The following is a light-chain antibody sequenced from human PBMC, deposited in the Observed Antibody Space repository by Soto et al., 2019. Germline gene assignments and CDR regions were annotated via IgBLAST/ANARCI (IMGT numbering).Light chain of an antibody. CDR1: QGIPGH. V-gene: IGKV1-27*01. J-gene: IGKJ5*01. CDR3: QRTYNAP. Sequence: DLQLTQSPSSLSASVGDRILIPCRVSQGIPGHLNWYRQNPGKVPKLLIYSAFSVQAGVPSRFSGSGSGTDFTLSFSSLQSEDVATSYGQRTYNAPFGQGTRL. CDR2: SAF.